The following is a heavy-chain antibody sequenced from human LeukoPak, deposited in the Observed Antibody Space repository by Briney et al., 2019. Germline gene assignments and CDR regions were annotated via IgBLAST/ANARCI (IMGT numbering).Heavy chain of an antibody. J-gene: IGHJ6*03. CDR1: GESFSDYY. CDR3: ARGFGGYEDYYYYYMDV. Sequence: PSETLSLTCAVHGESFSDYYWGWIRQPPSKGLEWIGEIIHSGSTNYNPSLKSRVTISVDTSKNQFSLKLSSVTAADTAVYYCARGFGGYEDYYYYYMDVWGKGTTVTISS. CDR2: IIHSGST. V-gene: IGHV4-34*01. D-gene: IGHD5-12*01.